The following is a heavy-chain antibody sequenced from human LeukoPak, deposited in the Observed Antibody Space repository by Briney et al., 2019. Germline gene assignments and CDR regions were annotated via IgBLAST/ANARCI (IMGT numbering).Heavy chain of an antibody. Sequence: PSETLSLTCAVSGASISNNNYYWGWIRQPPGKGLGWIVCIYYSGSTYCNPSLKSRVTISVDSSKNHSSLKLSSVTAADRAVYYCARSARIAARPENFDYWGQGTLVTVSS. D-gene: IGHD6-6*01. V-gene: IGHV4-39*02. CDR3: ARSARIAARPENFDY. J-gene: IGHJ4*02. CDR1: GASISNNNYY. CDR2: IYYSGST.